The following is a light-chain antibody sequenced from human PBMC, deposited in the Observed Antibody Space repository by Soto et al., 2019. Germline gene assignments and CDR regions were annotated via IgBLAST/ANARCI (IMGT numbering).Light chain of an antibody. CDR2: LNS. CDR3: ATWAASLNLLSV. Sequence: QSVLTQPPSASGTPGQRATISCSGDSASIERNTVSWYQQLPGTAPKILIYLNSRRPSAVPDRSSGSTSGTSASLVIRGLPSEDEAEYYCATWAASLNLLSVFGSWTTVTVL. V-gene: IGLV1-44*01. J-gene: IGLJ1*01. CDR1: SASIERNT.